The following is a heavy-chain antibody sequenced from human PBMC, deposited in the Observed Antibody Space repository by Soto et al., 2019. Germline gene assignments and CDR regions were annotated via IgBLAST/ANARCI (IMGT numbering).Heavy chain of an antibody. V-gene: IGHV3-48*01. CDR2: ISRSSKTM. CDR3: ARDREYCSGDNCYETGSAY. D-gene: IGHD2-15*01. Sequence: EVQVVESGGGLVQPGTSLRLSCAASGFSFSSYSMNWVRQAPGKGLEWVSYISRSSKTMNYADSVKGRFTISRDNVKNSLYLQMNSLRAEDTAVYYCARDREYCSGDNCYETGSAYWGRGTLVTVSS. J-gene: IGHJ4*02. CDR1: GFSFSSYS.